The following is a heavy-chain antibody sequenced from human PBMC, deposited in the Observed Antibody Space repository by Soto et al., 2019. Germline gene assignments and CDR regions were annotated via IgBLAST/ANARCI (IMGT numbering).Heavy chain of an antibody. V-gene: IGHV1-69*13. Sequence: ASVKVSCKASGGTFSSYAISWVRQAPGQGLEWMGGIIPIFGTANYAQKFQGRVTITADESTSTAYMELSSLRSEDTAVYYCARAPPMTTVTAYYFDYWGQGTLVTAPQ. CDR2: IIPIFGTA. CDR3: ARAPPMTTVTAYYFDY. CDR1: GGTFSSYA. D-gene: IGHD4-17*01. J-gene: IGHJ4*02.